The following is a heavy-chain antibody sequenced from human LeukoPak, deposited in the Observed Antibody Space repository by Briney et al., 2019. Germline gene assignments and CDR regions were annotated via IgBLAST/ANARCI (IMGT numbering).Heavy chain of an antibody. D-gene: IGHD5-24*01. CDR2: INPNSGGT. J-gene: IGHJ4*02. V-gene: IGHV1-2*04. Sequence: GASVKVSCKASGYTFTGYYMHWVRQAPGQGLEWMGWINPNSGGTNYAQKFQGWVTMTRDMSISTAYMELSRLRSDDTAVYYCATTKRRDGYNPEFDYWGQGTLVTVSS. CDR1: GYTFTGYY. CDR3: ATTKRRDGYNPEFDY.